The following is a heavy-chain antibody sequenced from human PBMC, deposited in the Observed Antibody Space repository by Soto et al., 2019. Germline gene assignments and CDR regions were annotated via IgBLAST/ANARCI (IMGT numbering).Heavy chain of an antibody. Sequence: QVQLVESGGGVVQPGRSLRLSCAASGFTFSSYVMHWVRQAPGKGLEWVSVVWYDGSNKDYADSGKGRFTISRDNSKNTLYVQMNSLGAEDTAVYYCAREPSLYGDYWGTCGYCGQGTLVTVSS. CDR2: VWYDGSNK. CDR3: AREPSLYGDYWGTCGY. V-gene: IGHV3-33*01. J-gene: IGHJ1*01. D-gene: IGHD4-17*01. CDR1: GFTFSSYV.